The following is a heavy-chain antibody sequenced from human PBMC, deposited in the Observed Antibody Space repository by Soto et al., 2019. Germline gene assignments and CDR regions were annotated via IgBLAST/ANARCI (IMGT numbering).Heavy chain of an antibody. CDR3: ARVLVTYGGIMVPYNWFDT. CDR2: TNLSGNT. J-gene: IGHJ5*02. Sequence: SETLSLTCAVFGESFSGYHWTWIRQSTGKGLEWIGETNLSGNTNYNPSLKSRVTISIDTPKKQFSLKLTSVTAADTAIYYCARVLVTYGGIMVPYNWFDTWGQGNLVTVSS. V-gene: IGHV4-34*01. D-gene: IGHD3-16*01. CDR1: GESFSGYH.